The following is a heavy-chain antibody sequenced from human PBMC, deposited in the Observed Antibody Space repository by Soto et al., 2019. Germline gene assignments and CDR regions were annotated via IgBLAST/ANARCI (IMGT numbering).Heavy chain of an antibody. CDR1: GYTFTGYY. D-gene: IGHD3-3*01. Sequence: ASVKVSCKASGYTFTGYYMHWVRQAPGQGLGWMGWINPNSGGTNYAQKFQGWVTMTRDTSISTAYMELSRLRSDDTAVYYCALAAYYDFWSGPYYYYYGMDVWGQGTTVTVSS. CDR2: INPNSGGT. J-gene: IGHJ6*02. V-gene: IGHV1-2*04. CDR3: ALAAYYDFWSGPYYYYYGMDV.